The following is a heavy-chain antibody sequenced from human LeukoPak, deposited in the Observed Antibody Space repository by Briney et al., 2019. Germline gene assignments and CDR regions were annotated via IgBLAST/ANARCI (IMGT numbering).Heavy chain of an antibody. V-gene: IGHV1-18*01. J-gene: IGHJ4*02. CDR1: GYTFTSYG. CDR3: ARDGTWGRYYYDSTGYDYYFDY. CDR2: IIPYNVNT. Sequence: ASAKVSSKASGYTFTSYGISWVRDAPRQGREWMGWIIPYNVNTNYAQKLQGRVTMTRDTSTSTAYMELRRLRSDETAVYYCARDGTWGRYYYDSTGYDYYFDYWGQGTLVTVSS. D-gene: IGHD3-22*01.